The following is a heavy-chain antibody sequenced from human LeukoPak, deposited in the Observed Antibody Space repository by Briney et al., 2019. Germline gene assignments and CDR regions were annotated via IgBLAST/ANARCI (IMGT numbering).Heavy chain of an antibody. CDR3: AKDEEGIVPAACFDY. V-gene: IGHV3-23*01. CDR2: ISGSGGST. CDR1: GFTFSSYA. D-gene: IGHD2-2*01. Sequence: PGASLRLSCAASGFTFSSYAMSWVRQAPGKGLEWVSAISGSGGSTYYADSVKGRFTISRDNSKNTLYLQRNSLRAEDTAVYYCAKDEEGIVPAACFDYWGQGTLVTVSS. J-gene: IGHJ4*02.